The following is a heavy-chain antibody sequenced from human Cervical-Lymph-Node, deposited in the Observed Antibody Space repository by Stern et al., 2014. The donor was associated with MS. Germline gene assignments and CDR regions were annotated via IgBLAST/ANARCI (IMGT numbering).Heavy chain of an antibody. CDR2: INPSGGST. CDR1: GYTFSSNY. V-gene: IGHV1-46*03. J-gene: IGHJ5*01. Sequence: QMQLVQSGAEVKKPGASVKVSCKASGYTFSSNYLHWVRQAPGQGLEWMGIINPSGGSTDYAHKFQGRVTMTRDTSTSTVYMELSSLRSEDTAVYYCARGGNRNWFDSWGQGTLVTVSS. CDR3: ARGGNRNWFDS. D-gene: IGHD1-1*01.